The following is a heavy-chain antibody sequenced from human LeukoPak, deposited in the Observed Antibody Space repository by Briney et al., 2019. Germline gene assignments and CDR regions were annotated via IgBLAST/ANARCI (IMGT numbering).Heavy chain of an antibody. Sequence: SGPTLVNPTQTLTLTRTFSGFSLSTSGGGVGWIRQPPGKALEWLTLIYWNDDKRYSPSLKSRLTITKDTSKNQVVLTMTNMDPVDTATYYCAHTPYCGGDCYGFDPWGQGTLVTVSS. V-gene: IGHV2-5*01. D-gene: IGHD2-21*01. CDR1: GFSLSTSGGG. J-gene: IGHJ5*02. CDR3: AHTPYCGGDCYGFDP. CDR2: IYWNDDK.